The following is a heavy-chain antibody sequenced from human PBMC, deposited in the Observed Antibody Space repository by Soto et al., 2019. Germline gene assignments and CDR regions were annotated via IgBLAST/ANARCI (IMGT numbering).Heavy chain of an antibody. CDR2: ISYDGSNK. CDR3: AKEGYDILTGSLYGMDV. Sequence: PGGSLRLSCEASGCTFSRYGMHWVRQAQSKGLEWVAVISYDGSNKYYADSVKGRFTISRDNSKNTLYLQMNSLRAEDTAVYYCAKEGYDILTGSLYGMDVWGQGTTVTVSS. D-gene: IGHD3-9*01. CDR1: GCTFSRYG. J-gene: IGHJ6*02. V-gene: IGHV3-30*18.